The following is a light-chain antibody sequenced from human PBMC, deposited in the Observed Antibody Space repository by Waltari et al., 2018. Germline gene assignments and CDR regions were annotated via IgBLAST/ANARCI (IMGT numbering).Light chain of an antibody. J-gene: IGKJ4*01. Sequence: DIQMTQSPSSLSASVGDRVTITCRASQAIGNSLAWYQQRPGKAPKLLLYAASRLEGGVPSRFSGSGSGTQYTLTISSLQTEDFATYYCQQYYSSPPLTFGGGTRVEIK. CDR1: QAIGNS. CDR2: AAS. V-gene: IGKV1-NL1*01. CDR3: QQYYSSPPLT.